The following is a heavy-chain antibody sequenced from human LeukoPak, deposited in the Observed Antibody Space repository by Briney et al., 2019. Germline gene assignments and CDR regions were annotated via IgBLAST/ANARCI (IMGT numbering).Heavy chain of an antibody. J-gene: IGHJ3*02. Sequence: PSETLSLTCTVSGGSVSSYYWSWIRQPPGKGLEYIGYIYYIGITNYNPSLKSRVTISVDTSKNQFSLELSFVTAADTAIYYCARESFQAFDIWGQGTLVTVSS. D-gene: IGHD1-26*01. CDR3: ARESFQAFDI. V-gene: IGHV4-59*02. CDR2: IYYIGIT. CDR1: GGSVSSYY.